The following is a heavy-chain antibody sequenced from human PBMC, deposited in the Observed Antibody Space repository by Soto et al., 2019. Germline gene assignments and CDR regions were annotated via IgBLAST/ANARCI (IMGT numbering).Heavy chain of an antibody. J-gene: IGHJ4*02. V-gene: IGHV3-30-3*01. Sequence: PGGSPSPSCATSGFTFGAYVMHLVRQAPGKGLEGVAHISYDGNNKYYADSVKGRFTISRDNFKNTLYLQMSSLRTDDTAVYYCARDGPHITIFGYGDYWGQGNLVTVSS. D-gene: IGHD3-3*01. CDR1: GFTFGAYV. CDR2: ISYDGNNK. CDR3: ARDGPHITIFGYGDY.